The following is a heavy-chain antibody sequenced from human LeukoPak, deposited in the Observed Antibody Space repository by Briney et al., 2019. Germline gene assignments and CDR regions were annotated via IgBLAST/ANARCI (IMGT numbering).Heavy chain of an antibody. CDR2: TYYRSKWCN. V-gene: IGHV6-1*01. CDR1: GDSVSTNSAT. J-gene: IGHJ3*02. Sequence: SQTLSLTCAISGDSVSTNSATWNWIRQSPSRGLEWLGRTYYRSKWCNDYAVSVKSRITINPDTSKNQFSLQLNSVTPGDTAMYYCARDRWSGGVPFDRWGQGTMVIVSS. CDR3: ARDRWSGGVPFDR. D-gene: IGHD3-3*01.